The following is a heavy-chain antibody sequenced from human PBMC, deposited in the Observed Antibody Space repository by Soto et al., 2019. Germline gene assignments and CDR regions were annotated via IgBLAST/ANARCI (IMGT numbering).Heavy chain of an antibody. CDR3: ARGHDFWSGYYEHYFEY. CDR2: INPSGGST. Sequence: ASVKVSCKASGYTFTSYYMHWVRQAPGQGLEWMGIINPSGGSTSYAQKFQGRVTMTRDTSKNQFSLELTSVTAADTAVYYCARGHDFWSGYYEHYFEYWGQGTQVTVSS. J-gene: IGHJ4*02. D-gene: IGHD3-3*01. V-gene: IGHV1-46*01. CDR1: GYTFTSYY.